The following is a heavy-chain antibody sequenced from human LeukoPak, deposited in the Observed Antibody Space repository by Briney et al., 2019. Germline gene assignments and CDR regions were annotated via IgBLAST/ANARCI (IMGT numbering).Heavy chain of an antibody. CDR1: GFTFSSYA. Sequence: PGGSLRLSCAASGFTFSSYAMHWVRQAPGKGLEWVAVISYDGSNKYYADSVKGRFTISRDNSKNTLYLQMNSLRAEDTAVYYCASSVTMIVPDAFDIWGQGTMVTVSS. V-gene: IGHV3-30-3*01. D-gene: IGHD3-22*01. CDR2: ISYDGSNK. CDR3: ASSVTMIVPDAFDI. J-gene: IGHJ3*02.